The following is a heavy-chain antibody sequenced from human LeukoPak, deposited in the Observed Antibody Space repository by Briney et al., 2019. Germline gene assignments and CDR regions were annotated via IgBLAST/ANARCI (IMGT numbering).Heavy chain of an antibody. J-gene: IGHJ4*02. D-gene: IGHD6-13*01. CDR2: INPNSGGT. CDR3: ASQPGIAKHFDY. Sequence: ASVKVSCKASGYTFTGYYMHWVRQAPGQGLVWMGWINPNSGGTNYAQKFQGRVTMTRDTSISTAYMELSRLRSDDTAVYYCASQPGIAKHFDYWGQGTLVTVSS. CDR1: GYTFTGYY. V-gene: IGHV1-2*02.